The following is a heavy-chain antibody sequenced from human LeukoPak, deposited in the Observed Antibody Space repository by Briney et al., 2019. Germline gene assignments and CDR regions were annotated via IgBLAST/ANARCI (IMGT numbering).Heavy chain of an antibody. CDR1: GFTFSSYW. V-gene: IGHV3-7*01. J-gene: IGHJ4*02. D-gene: IGHD3-16*02. CDR2: IKQDGSEK. Sequence: GGSLRLSCAASGFTFSSYWMSWVRQAPGKGLEWVANIKQDGSEKYYVDSVKGRFTISRDDAKNSLYLQMNSLRAEDTAVYYCARDLATRQRTGLYDSWGQGALVTVSS. CDR3: ARDLATRQRTGLYDS.